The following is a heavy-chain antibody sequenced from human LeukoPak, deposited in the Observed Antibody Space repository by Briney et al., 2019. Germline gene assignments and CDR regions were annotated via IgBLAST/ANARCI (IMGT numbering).Heavy chain of an antibody. Sequence: GGSLRLSCVASGFSFDVHAMTWVRQAPGKGPEWVATIGGPAETFYADSVRGRFTISRDNSRYTLYLQMNRLRAEDSALYYCAKDWTSHNGVYDCLDFWGQGTQVTVSS. CDR2: IGGPAET. V-gene: IGHV3-23*01. J-gene: IGHJ4*02. CDR1: GFSFDVHA. CDR3: AKDWTSHNGVYDCLDF. D-gene: IGHD3-16*01.